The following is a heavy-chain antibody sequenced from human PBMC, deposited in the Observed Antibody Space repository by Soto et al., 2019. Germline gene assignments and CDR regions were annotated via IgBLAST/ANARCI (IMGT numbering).Heavy chain of an antibody. CDR2: INPNSGNI. Sequence: ASVKVSCKASGYTFTNYAVYWVRQATGHGLEWMGWINPNSGNIGYAQKFQGRVTMTRDTAIRTAYMEVSRLRSDDTAVYYCARGRASGSYYLLDYWGQGTLVTVSS. CDR1: GYTFTNYA. CDR3: ARGRASGSYYLLDY. D-gene: IGHD3-10*01. J-gene: IGHJ4*02. V-gene: IGHV1-8*02.